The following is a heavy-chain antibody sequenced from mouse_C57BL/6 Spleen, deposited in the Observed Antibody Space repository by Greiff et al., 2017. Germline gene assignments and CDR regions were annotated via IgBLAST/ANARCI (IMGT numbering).Heavy chain of an antibody. J-gene: IGHJ2*01. V-gene: IGHV1-53*01. Sequence: QVQLQQPGTELVKPGASVKLSCKASGYTFTSYWMHWVKQRPGQGLEWIGNINPSNGGTNYNEKFKSKATLTVDKSSSTAYMQLSSLTSEDSAVXYCAVDSSGYVNFDYWGQGTTLTVSS. CDR1: GYTFTSYW. D-gene: IGHD3-2*02. CDR2: INPSNGGT. CDR3: AVDSSGYVNFDY.